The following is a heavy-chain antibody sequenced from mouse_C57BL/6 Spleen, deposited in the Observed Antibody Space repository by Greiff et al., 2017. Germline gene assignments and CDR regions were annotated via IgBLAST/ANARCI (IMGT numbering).Heavy chain of an antibody. CDR3: ARTIYYYDGGAWFAY. CDR2: ISDCGSYT. V-gene: IGHV5-4*01. J-gene: IGHJ3*01. Sequence: EVQRVESGGGLVKPGGSLKLSCAASGFTFSSYAMSWVRQTPEKRLEWVATISDCGSYTYYPDNVKGRFTISRDNAKNNLYLQMSHLKSEDTAMYYCARTIYYYDGGAWFAYWGQGTLVTVSA. CDR1: GFTFSSYA. D-gene: IGHD2-4*01.